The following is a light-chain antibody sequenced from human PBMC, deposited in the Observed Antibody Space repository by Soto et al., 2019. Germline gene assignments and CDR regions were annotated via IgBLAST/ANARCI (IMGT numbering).Light chain of an antibody. Sequence: DIQMTQSPSTLSASVGERVTITWRASQSITTWLAWYQQKPGKAPKLLIYKASSLEGGVPSRFSGSGSGTEFNITISSLQPDDFATYYCQQYNTYPLTFGGGTTVEIK. CDR3: QQYNTYPLT. V-gene: IGKV1-5*03. J-gene: IGKJ4*01. CDR1: QSITTW. CDR2: KAS.